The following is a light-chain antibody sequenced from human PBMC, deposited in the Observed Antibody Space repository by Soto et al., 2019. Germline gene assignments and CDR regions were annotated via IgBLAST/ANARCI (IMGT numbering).Light chain of an antibody. Sequence: QSVLTQPASVSGSPGQPITISCTGTSSDVGGYKYVSWYQQHPGKAPKLMIYGVSNRPSGVSNRFPGSKSGNTASLTISGLQSEDEADYYCSSYTSSSSYVFGSGTKVTVL. CDR2: GVS. J-gene: IGLJ1*01. V-gene: IGLV2-14*03. CDR3: SSYTSSSSYV. CDR1: SSDVGGYKY.